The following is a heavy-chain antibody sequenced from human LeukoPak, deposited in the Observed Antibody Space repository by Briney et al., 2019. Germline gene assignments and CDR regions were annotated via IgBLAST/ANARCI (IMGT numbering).Heavy chain of an antibody. CDR3: ARGSYSSGWYRKTNAFDI. Sequence: PSETLSLTCTVSGGSISSSSYYWGWIRQPPGKGLEWIGSIYYSGSTYYNPSLKSRVTISVDTSKNQFSLKLSSVTAADTAVYYCARGSYSSGWYRKTNAFDIWGQGTMVTVSS. V-gene: IGHV4-39*01. CDR2: IYYSGST. D-gene: IGHD6-19*01. CDR1: GGSISSSSYY. J-gene: IGHJ3*02.